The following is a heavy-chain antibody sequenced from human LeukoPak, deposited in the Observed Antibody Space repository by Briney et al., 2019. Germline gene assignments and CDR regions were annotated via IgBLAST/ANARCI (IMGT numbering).Heavy chain of an antibody. CDR2: IYSGGST. CDR3: AREGGSYRYYYMDV. J-gene: IGHJ6*03. V-gene: IGHV3-53*01. Sequence: GGSLRLSCAASGFTVSSNYMSWVRQAPGKGLERVSVIYSGGSTYYADSVKGRFTISRDNSKNTLYHQMNSLRAEDTAVYYCAREGGSYRYYYMDVWGKGTTVTVSS. CDR1: GFTVSSNY. D-gene: IGHD1-26*01.